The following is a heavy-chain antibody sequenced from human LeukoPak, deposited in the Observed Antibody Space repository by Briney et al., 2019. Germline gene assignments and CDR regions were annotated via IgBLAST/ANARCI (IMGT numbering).Heavy chain of an antibody. CDR1: GGSISSYY. D-gene: IGHD3-10*01. CDR3: ASYGSGSYSYYFDY. J-gene: IGHJ4*02. Sequence: SETLSLTCTVSGGSISSYYWSWIRQPPGKGLEWIGYIYYSGSTNYNPSLKSRVTISVDTSKNQFSLKLSSVTAADTAVYYCASYGSGSYSYYFDYWGQGTLVTVSS. CDR2: IYYSGST. V-gene: IGHV4-59*01.